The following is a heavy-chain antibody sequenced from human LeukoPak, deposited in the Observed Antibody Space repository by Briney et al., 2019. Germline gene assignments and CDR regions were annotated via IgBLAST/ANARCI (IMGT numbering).Heavy chain of an antibody. CDR1: GFTISGYD. D-gene: IGHD3-10*01. J-gene: IGHJ3*02. CDR2: IGTVGDT. Sequence: GGSLRLSCAASGFTISGYDFHWVRQATGRGLEWVSAIGTVGDTHYLDSVKGRFTISRENAKNSLYLQMNSLRAGDTAVYYCARETGDVLLGAFDIWGQGTMVTVSP. CDR3: ARETGDVLLGAFDI. V-gene: IGHV3-13*04.